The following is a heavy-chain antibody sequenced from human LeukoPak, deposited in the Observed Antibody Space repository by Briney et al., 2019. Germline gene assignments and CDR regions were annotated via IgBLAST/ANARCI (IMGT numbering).Heavy chain of an antibody. J-gene: IGHJ6*03. CDR1: GFSFSSYA. D-gene: IGHD2-21*01. V-gene: IGHV3-23*01. CDR2: ISGSGGST. Sequence: PGGSLRLSCAASGFSFSSYAMNWVRQAPGKGLEWVSAISGSGGSTYYADSVKGRFTISRDNSKNTLYLQMNSLRAEDTAVYYCARDKGVVENGYMDVWGKGTMVTVSS. CDR3: ARDKGVVENGYMDV.